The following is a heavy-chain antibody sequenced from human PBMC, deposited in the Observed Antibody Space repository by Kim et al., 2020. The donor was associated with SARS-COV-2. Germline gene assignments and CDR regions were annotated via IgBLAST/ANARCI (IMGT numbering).Heavy chain of an antibody. CDR1: GYTFTSYA. V-gene: IGHV1-3*01. Sequence: ASVKVSCKASGYTFTSYAMHWVRQAPGQRLEWMGWINAGNGNTKYSQKFQGRVTITRDTSASTAYMELSSLRSEDTAVYYCARDGNKYMTTVTSWGQGTLVTVSS. J-gene: IGHJ4*02. D-gene: IGHD4-17*01. CDR2: INAGNGNT. CDR3: ARDGNKYMTTVTS.